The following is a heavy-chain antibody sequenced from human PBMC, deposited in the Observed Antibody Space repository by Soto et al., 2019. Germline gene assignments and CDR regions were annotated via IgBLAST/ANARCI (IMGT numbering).Heavy chain of an antibody. D-gene: IGHD2-15*01. CDR1: GGSISSGGYY. V-gene: IGHV4-31*03. CDR2: IYYSGST. Sequence: LSLTCTVSGGSISSGGYYWSWIRQHPGKGLEWIGYIYYSGSTYYNPSLKSRVTISVDTSKNQFSLKLSSVTAADTAVYYCARGVGYCSGSRCYYYGMDVWGQGTTVTVSS. J-gene: IGHJ6*02. CDR3: ARGVGYCSGSRCYYYGMDV.